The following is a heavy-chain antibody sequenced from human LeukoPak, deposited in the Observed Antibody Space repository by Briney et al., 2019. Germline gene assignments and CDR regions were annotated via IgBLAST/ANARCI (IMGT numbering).Heavy chain of an antibody. CDR3: ATITTYYDILTGYYTNWFDP. J-gene: IGHJ5*02. CDR2: IYPGDSDT. V-gene: IGHV5-51*01. Sequence: GESLKISCKGSGYSFTSYCIGWVRQMPGKGLEWMGIIYPGDSDTRYSPSFQGQVTISADKSISTAYLQWSSLKASDTAMYYCATITTYYDILTGYYTNWFDPWGQGTLVTVSS. D-gene: IGHD3-9*01. CDR1: GYSFTSYC.